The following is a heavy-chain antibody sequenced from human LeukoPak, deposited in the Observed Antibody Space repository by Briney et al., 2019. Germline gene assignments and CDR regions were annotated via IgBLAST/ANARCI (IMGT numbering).Heavy chain of an antibody. CDR3: ARQSTPHGNFDY. CDR1: GFILSNYA. J-gene: IGHJ4*02. CDR2: LGTAGDT. V-gene: IGHV3-13*01. Sequence: GGSLRLSCAASGFILSNYAMHWVRQPAGKGLEWVSALGTAGDTFYPGSVKGRFTISRDNAKKSLFLQMSSLRAEDTAIYYCARQSTPHGNFDYWGREPWSPSPQ. D-gene: IGHD5-24*01.